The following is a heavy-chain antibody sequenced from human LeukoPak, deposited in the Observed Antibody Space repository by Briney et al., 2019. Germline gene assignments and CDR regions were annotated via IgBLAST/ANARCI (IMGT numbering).Heavy chain of an antibody. CDR1: GFTFSSYS. D-gene: IGHD3-10*01. J-gene: IGHJ4*02. CDR2: ISSSSSCI. V-gene: IGHV3-21*01. Sequence: PGGSLRLYCAASGFTFSSYSMNWVRQAPGKGLEWFSSISSSSSCIYYADSVKGRFTISRDNAKNSLYLQMNSLRAEDTAVYYCARDSGVYYGSGSFGHWGQGTLVTVSS. CDR3: ARDSGVYYGSGSFGH.